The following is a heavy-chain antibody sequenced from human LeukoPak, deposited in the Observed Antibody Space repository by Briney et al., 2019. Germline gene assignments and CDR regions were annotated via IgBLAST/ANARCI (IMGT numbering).Heavy chain of an antibody. Sequence: GGSLRLSCAASGFTFSDYWMNWVRQPPGKGLEWVANMKEDGSEKYCVDCVKGRFTISRDNAKNSLYLQMNSLRVEDTAVYYCARGPNYGSRSDYFDYWGQGTLVTVSS. CDR1: GFTFSDYW. CDR2: MKEDGSEK. CDR3: ARGPNYGSRSDYFDY. J-gene: IGHJ4*02. V-gene: IGHV3-7*03. D-gene: IGHD3-10*01.